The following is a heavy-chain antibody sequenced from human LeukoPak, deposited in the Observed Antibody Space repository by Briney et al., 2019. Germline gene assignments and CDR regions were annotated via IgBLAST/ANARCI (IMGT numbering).Heavy chain of an antibody. Sequence: GGSLRLSCAASGFTFSSYAMHWVRQAPGKGLEWVAVISNDGSNKYYADSVKGRFTISRDNSKNTLYLQMNSLRAEDTAVYYCARDLGGDWGQGTLVTVSS. D-gene: IGHD3-10*01. V-gene: IGHV3-30*04. CDR2: ISNDGSNK. CDR1: GFTFSSYA. J-gene: IGHJ4*02. CDR3: ARDLGGD.